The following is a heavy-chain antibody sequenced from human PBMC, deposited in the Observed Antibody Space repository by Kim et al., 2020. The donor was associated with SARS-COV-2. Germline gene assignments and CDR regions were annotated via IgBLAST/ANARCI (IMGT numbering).Heavy chain of an antibody. J-gene: IGHJ6*02. Sequence: ASVKVSCKASGYTFTTSYMHWVRQAPGQGLEWVGIINLNGGSTSYAQKLKGRITVTRDTSTSTVYMELSSLRSEDTAMYYCARDKAAADTGYYYGMDLWGQGTTVTVSS. CDR1: GYTFTTSY. CDR2: INLNGGST. CDR3: ARDKAAADTGYYYGMDL. V-gene: IGHV1-46*01. D-gene: IGHD6-13*01.